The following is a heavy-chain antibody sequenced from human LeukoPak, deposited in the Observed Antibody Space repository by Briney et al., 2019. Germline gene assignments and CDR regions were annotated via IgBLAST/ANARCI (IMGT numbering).Heavy chain of an antibody. Sequence: ASVKVSCKASGHTFTGYYMHWVRQAPGQGLEWMGWINPNSGGTNYAQKFQGRVTMTRDTSISTAYVELSRLRSDDTAVYYCGRGLRTGYVWGSYRILDYWGQGTLVSVSS. D-gene: IGHD3-16*02. CDR2: INPNSGGT. CDR1: GHTFTGYY. V-gene: IGHV1-2*02. J-gene: IGHJ4*02. CDR3: GRGLRTGYVWGSYRILDY.